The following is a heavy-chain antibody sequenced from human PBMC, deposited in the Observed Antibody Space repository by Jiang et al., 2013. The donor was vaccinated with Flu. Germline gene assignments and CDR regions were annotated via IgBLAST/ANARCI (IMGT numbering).Heavy chain of an antibody. Sequence: EWVSSISSSSSYIYYADSVKGRFTISRDNAKNSLYLQMNSLRAEDTAVYYCARDKSDFWSGLFFLYGMDVWGQGTTVTVSS. J-gene: IGHJ6*02. V-gene: IGHV3-21*01. CDR3: ARDKSDFWSGLFFLYGMDV. D-gene: IGHD3-3*01. CDR2: ISSSSSYI.